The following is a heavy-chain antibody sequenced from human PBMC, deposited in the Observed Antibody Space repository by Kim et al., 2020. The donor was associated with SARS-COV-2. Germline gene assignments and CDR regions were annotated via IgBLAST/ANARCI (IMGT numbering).Heavy chain of an antibody. Sequence: VKGRFTISRDNSKNTLYLQMNSLRAEDTAVYYCAKGRGYYDSSGYEGMDVWGQGTTVTVSS. D-gene: IGHD3-22*01. V-gene: IGHV3-30*02. J-gene: IGHJ6*02. CDR3: AKGRGYYDSSGYEGMDV.